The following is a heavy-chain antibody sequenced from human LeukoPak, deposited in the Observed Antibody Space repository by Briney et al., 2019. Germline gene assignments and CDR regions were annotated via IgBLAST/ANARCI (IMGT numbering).Heavy chain of an antibody. CDR1: GFTFSSYW. D-gene: IGHD2-15*01. J-gene: IGHJ4*02. Sequence: PGGSLRLSCAASGFTFSSYWMSWVRQAPGKGLEWVANIKQDGSENYYVDSVKGRFTVSRDDAKNSLCLQMNNLRAEDTAVYYCVRDCEVYCSRDPPDYWGQGTLVTVSS. CDR3: VRDCEVYCSRDPPDY. V-gene: IGHV3-7*01. CDR2: IKQDGSEN.